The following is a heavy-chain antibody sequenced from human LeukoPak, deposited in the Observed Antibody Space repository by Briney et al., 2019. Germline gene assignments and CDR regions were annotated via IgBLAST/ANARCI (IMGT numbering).Heavy chain of an antibody. J-gene: IGHJ4*02. V-gene: IGHV4-59*01. CDR2: ISNSGST. CDR1: GGSIGSYY. CDR3: ARGGKYYDYVWGSYIFDY. D-gene: IGHD3-16*01. Sequence: PSETLSLTCTVSGGSIGSYYWSWIRQPPGEGLEWIGYISNSGSTKYNPSLKSRGTISVDTSKNQLSLKLSSVTAADTAVYYCARGGKYYDYVWGSYIFDYWGQGTLVTVSS.